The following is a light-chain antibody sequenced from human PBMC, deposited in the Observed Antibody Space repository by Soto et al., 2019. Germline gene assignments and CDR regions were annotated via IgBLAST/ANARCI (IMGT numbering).Light chain of an antibody. J-gene: IGKJ1*01. CDR3: QDYHSYPRT. V-gene: IGKV1-5*03. CDR1: QSIGPY. CDR2: KAS. Sequence: DIQMTQSPSTLSASVGDRVTITCRASQSIGPYLAWYQQKTGKAPKLLIYKASSFHSGVDSSFSGSGSGTDFTLTVSSLQPDDFAYYYCQDYHSYPRTFGQGTRVEVK.